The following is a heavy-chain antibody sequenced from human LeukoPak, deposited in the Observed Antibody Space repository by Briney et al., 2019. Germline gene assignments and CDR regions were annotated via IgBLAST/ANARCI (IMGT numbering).Heavy chain of an antibody. CDR1: GGTFSSYA. CDR3: ATIGGGSGSRYYYYYMDV. V-gene: IGHV1-69*05. Sequence: SVKVSCKASGGTFSSYAISWVRQAPGQGLERMGGIIPIFGTANYAQKFQGRVTITTDESTSTAYMELSILRSEDPAVYYCATIGGGSGSRYYYYYMDVWGKGTTVTVSS. D-gene: IGHD3-10*01. J-gene: IGHJ6*03. CDR2: IIPIFGTA.